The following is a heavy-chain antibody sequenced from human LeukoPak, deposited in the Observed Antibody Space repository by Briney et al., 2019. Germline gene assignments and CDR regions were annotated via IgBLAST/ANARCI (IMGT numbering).Heavy chain of an antibody. V-gene: IGHV4-59*01. CDR3: ARTTEGYCRGRSCYSYYYYMDV. CDR1: GGSISSYY. J-gene: IGHJ6*03. Sequence: PSETLSLTCTVPGGSISSYYWSWIRQPPGKGLEWIGYIYYSGSTNYNPSLKSRVTISVDTSKNQFSLKLRSVTAADTAVCYCARTTEGYCRGRSCYSYYYYMDVWGKGTTVTVSS. CDR2: IYYSGST. D-gene: IGHD2-15*01.